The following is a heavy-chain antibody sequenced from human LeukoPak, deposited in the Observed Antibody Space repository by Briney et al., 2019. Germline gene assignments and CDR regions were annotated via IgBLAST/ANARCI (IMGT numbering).Heavy chain of an antibody. CDR1: GFTFNDYG. J-gene: IGHJ6*03. Sequence: GGSLRLSCEGSGFTFNDYGMSWVRQVPGKGLEWVSGINYNGGTTNYGDSVKGRFTISRDNAKNSLYLQMNSLRAEDTAVYYCARDHCSGGSCYDEFYYYYYMDVWGKGTTVTVSS. V-gene: IGHV3-20*04. CDR3: ARDHCSGGSCYDEFYYYYYMDV. CDR2: INYNGGTT. D-gene: IGHD2-15*01.